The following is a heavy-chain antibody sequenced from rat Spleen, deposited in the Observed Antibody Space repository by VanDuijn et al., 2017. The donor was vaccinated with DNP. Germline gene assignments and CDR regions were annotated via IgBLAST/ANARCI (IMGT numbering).Heavy chain of an antibody. CDR1: GFSLTSYN. V-gene: IGHV2-30*01. Sequence: QVQLKESGPGLVQPSQTLSLTCTVSGFSLTSYNVHWVRQPTGKGLEWMGIIWTGGSTDYNSALKSRLSISRDTSKSQVFLKMNSLQTEDIATYYCVRGGGGYFDFWGPGTMVTVSS. D-gene: IGHD4-3*01. CDR2: IWTGGST. CDR3: VRGGGGYFDF. J-gene: IGHJ1*01.